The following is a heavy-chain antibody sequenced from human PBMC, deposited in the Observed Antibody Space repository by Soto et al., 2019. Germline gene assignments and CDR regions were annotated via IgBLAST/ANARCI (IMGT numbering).Heavy chain of an antibody. D-gene: IGHD6-13*01. V-gene: IGHV3-9*01. CDR1: GFTFENHA. J-gene: IGHJ1*01. Sequence: GGSLRLSCAASGFTFENHAMHWVRQVPGKGLEWVAGINWNSDKIGYADSVKGRFTISRDNAKNSLYLQVNSLRPEDTALYFCARDSGSSWSEYFLYWGQGTLVTVSS. CDR3: ARDSGSSWSEYFLY. CDR2: INWNSDKI.